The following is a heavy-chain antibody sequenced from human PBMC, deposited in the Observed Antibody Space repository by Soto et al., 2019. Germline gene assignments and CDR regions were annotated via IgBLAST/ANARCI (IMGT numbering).Heavy chain of an antibody. Sequence: QVQLVESGGGVVQPGRSLRLSCAASGFTFSSYAMHWVRQAPGKGLEWVAVISYDGSTKNFADSVKGRFTISRDNSKSTLYLQMNSLRAEDTAVYYCARDRGVFAEIQLWLAWWGQGTLVTVSS. V-gene: IGHV3-30-3*01. CDR2: ISYDGSTK. CDR1: GFTFSSYA. J-gene: IGHJ4*02. CDR3: ARDRGVFAEIQLWLAW. D-gene: IGHD5-18*01.